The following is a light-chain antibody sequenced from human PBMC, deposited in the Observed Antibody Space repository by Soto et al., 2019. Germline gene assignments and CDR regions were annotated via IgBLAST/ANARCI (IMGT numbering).Light chain of an antibody. CDR2: DAS. Sequence: DIQMTQSPSTLSASVGDRVTITCRASQSISSWLAWYQQKPGKAPKLLIYDASSLESGVPSRFSGSGSGTEFTLTISSLQPDDFATYYYQQYNSYSPLFTFGPGTKVDIK. CDR1: QSISSW. CDR3: QQYNSYSPLFT. V-gene: IGKV1-5*01. J-gene: IGKJ3*01.